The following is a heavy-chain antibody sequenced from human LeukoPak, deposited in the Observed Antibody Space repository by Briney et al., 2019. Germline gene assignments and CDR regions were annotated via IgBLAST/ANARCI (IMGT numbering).Heavy chain of an antibody. CDR2: IIPIFATA. D-gene: IGHD2-2*01. CDR3: ATVLDCSSTSSRGYVSVSYWN. J-gene: IGHJ4*02. Sequence: AAVKVSCKASGGSFSRYVISWVGQAAGQGGEWVGGIIPIFATANSAQKFQARLTITPDESTTTAYMELSTLRSEDTAVYYCATVLDCSSTSSRGYVSVSYWNWGQRPLVTLPS. CDR1: GGSFSRYV. V-gene: IGHV1-69*13.